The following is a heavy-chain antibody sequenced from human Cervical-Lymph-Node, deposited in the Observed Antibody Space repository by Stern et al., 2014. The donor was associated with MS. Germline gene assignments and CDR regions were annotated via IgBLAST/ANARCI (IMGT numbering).Heavy chain of an antibody. J-gene: IGHJ2*01. Sequence: VQLVESGGGLVKPGGSQRLSCAASGFTFSGYYMAWIRQAPGMGLEWLSYISTSGSNVNYVDSVKGRFTVSRDNAKNSLHLQMNSLRAEDTAVYYCARLISVLPYWYFDLWGRGTLVSVSS. CDR1: GFTFSGYY. CDR2: ISTSGSNV. V-gene: IGHV3-11*01. D-gene: IGHD1-1*01. CDR3: ARLISVLPYWYFDL.